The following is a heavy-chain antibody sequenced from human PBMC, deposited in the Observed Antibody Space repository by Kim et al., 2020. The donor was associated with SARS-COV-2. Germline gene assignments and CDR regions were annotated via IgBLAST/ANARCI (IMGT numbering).Heavy chain of an antibody. CDR3: ARVSLSDLHTSHIVVVPAALGGHFDY. D-gene: IGHD2-2*01. CDR1: GGSISSGGYY. CDR2: IYYSGST. V-gene: IGHV4-31*03. Sequence: SETLSLTCTVSGGSISSGGYYWSWIRQHPGKGLEWIGYIYYSGSTYYNPSLKSRVTISVDTSKNQFSLKLSSVTAADTAVYYCARVSLSDLHTSHIVVVPAALGGHFDYWGQGTLVTVSS. J-gene: IGHJ4*02.